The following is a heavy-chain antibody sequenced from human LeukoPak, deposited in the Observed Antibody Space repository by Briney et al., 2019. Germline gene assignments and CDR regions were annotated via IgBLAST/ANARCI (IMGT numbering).Heavy chain of an antibody. CDR3: ARAGGFLGVFDY. V-gene: IGHV4-59*12. J-gene: IGHJ4*02. D-gene: IGHD3-3*01. Sequence: PSETLSLTCSVSGGSISSFYWSWIRQPPGKGLEWIGYIYYSWSINYNPSLKSRVTISVDTSKNQFSLKLSSVTAADTAVYYCARAGGFLGVFDYWGQGTLVTVSS. CDR2: IYYSWSI. CDR1: GGSISSFY.